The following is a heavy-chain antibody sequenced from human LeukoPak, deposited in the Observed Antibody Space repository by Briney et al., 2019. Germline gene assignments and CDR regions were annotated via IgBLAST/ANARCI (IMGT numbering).Heavy chain of an antibody. J-gene: IGHJ4*02. CDR2: MNPNSGNT. Sequence: GASVKVSCKASGYTFTSYDINWVRQATGQGLEWMGWMNPNSGNTGCAQKFQGRVTMTRNTSISTAYMELSSLRSEDTAVYYCARSDSGSYSLGYWGQGTLVTVSS. CDR3: ARSDSGSYSLGY. V-gene: IGHV1-8*01. CDR1: GYTFTSYD. D-gene: IGHD1-26*01.